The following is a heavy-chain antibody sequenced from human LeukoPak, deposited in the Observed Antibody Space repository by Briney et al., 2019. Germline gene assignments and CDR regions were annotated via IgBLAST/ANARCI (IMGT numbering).Heavy chain of an antibody. Sequence: GGSLRLSCAASGYTFRRNGMHWVRQAPGKGLEWVAVIWYDGSKKYYGDSVRGRFTISRDNSKNTLYLQMNSLRAEDTAVYYCARDRKYSSSPYYYYYMDVWGKGTTVTVSS. CDR3: ARDRKYSSSPYYYYYMDV. CDR1: GYTFRRNG. J-gene: IGHJ6*03. V-gene: IGHV3-33*01. D-gene: IGHD6-6*01. CDR2: IWYDGSKK.